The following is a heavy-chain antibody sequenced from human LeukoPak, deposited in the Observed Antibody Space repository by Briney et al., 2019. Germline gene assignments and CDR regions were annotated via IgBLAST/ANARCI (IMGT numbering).Heavy chain of an antibody. CDR3: ARDGLWFGELQFDY. D-gene: IGHD3-10*01. CDR2: IYTSGST. J-gene: IGHJ4*02. CDR1: GGSISSYY. Sequence: SGTLSLTCTVSGGSISSYYWSWIRQPAGKGLEWIGRIYTSGSTNYNPSLKSRVTMSVDTSKNQFSLKLSSVTAADTAVYYCARDGLWFGELQFDYWGQGTLVTVSS. V-gene: IGHV4-4*07.